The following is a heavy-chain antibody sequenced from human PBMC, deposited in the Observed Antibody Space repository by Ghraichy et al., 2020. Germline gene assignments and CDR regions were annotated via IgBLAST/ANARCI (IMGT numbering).Heavy chain of an antibody. D-gene: IGHD3-16*01. J-gene: IGHJ4*02. CDR3: ARVSKARNGTYVLNYFDN. CDR1: EFTFNTYA. V-gene: IGHV3-23*01. CDR2: ISGRSVNI. Sequence: GALRLSCVASEFTFNTYAMSWVRQAPGKGLEWVSAISGRSVNIYHADSVKGRFTISRDDSTNTLSLQMNSLTVEDTAVHYCARVSKARNGTYVLNYFDNRGQGTLVTVPS.